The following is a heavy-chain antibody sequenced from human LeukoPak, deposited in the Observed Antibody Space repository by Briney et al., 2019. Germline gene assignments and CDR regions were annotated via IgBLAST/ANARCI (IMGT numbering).Heavy chain of an antibody. J-gene: IGHJ4*02. CDR1: GGSFSGYY. CDR3: ARRVDF. CDR2: INHSGST. Sequence: SETLSLTCAVYGGSFSGYYWNWIRQPPGKGLEWIGEINHSGSTNYNPSLKSRVTISIDTSKNQFFLKLTSVTAADTAVYYCARRVDFWGQGTLVTVSS. V-gene: IGHV4-34*01.